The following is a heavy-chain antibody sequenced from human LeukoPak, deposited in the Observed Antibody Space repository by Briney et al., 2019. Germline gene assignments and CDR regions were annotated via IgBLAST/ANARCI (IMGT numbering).Heavy chain of an antibody. CDR3: ATEERQWLPPCAFDI. J-gene: IGHJ3*02. D-gene: IGHD6-19*01. CDR1: GYTFTDYY. V-gene: IGHV1-69-2*01. CDR2: VDPEDGET. Sequence: GATVKISCKASGYTFTDYYMHWVQQAPGKGLEWMGRVDPEDGETIYAEKFQGRVTITADTSTDTAYMELSSLRSEDTAVYYCATEERQWLPPCAFDIWGQGTMVTVSS.